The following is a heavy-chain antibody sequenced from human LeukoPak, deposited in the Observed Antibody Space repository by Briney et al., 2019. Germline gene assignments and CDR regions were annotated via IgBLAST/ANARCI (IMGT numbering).Heavy chain of an antibody. CDR1: GFTFSSYA. Sequence: GGSLRLSCAASGFTFSSYAMSWVRQAPGKGLEWVSAISGSGGSTYYADSVKGRFTISRDNSKNTLYLQMNSLRADDTAVYYCERDHFSGCPDYWGQGTLVTVSS. CDR2: ISGSGGST. D-gene: IGHD6-19*01. J-gene: IGHJ4*02. V-gene: IGHV3-23*01. CDR3: ERDHFSGCPDY.